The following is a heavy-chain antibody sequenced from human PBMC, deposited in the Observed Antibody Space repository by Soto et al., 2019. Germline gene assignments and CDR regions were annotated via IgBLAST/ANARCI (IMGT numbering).Heavy chain of an antibody. Sequence: EVQLLESGGGLVQPGGSLRLSCAASGFAFSSYAMSWVRQAPGKGLEWVSAISGSGGSTYYADSVKGRFTISRDNSKNTLYLQMNSLRAEATAVYYCAKYSSSYPTNWFDPWGQGTLVTVSS. V-gene: IGHV3-23*01. CDR2: ISGSGGST. J-gene: IGHJ5*02. CDR1: GFAFSSYA. D-gene: IGHD6-6*01. CDR3: AKYSSSYPTNWFDP.